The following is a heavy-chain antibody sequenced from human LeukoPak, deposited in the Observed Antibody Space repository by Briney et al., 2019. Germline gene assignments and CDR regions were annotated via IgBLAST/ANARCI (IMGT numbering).Heavy chain of an antibody. J-gene: IGHJ5*02. CDR3: AGTYDSGSYWVRCFDP. D-gene: IGHD3-10*01. Sequence: APVKPSRSPSGYTFAAYYMHRVRQSPGQGLEWMGWINPNSGGTNYAQKFQGRVTMTRDTSISTANMELSRLRSDDTAVYYCAGTYDSGSYWVRCFDPWGQGTPVTVSS. CDR1: GYTFAAYY. V-gene: IGHV1-2*02. CDR2: INPNSGGT.